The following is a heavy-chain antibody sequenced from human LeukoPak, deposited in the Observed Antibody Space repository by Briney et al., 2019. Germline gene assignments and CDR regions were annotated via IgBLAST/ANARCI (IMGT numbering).Heavy chain of an antibody. D-gene: IGHD3-22*01. J-gene: IGHJ3*02. CDR3: ARLAKGGYYDSSGYYPPRNAFDI. V-gene: IGHV4-59*08. CDR2: IYYSGST. Sequence: SETLSLTCTVSGGXISSYYCSWIRQPPGKGLEWIGYIYYSGSTNYNPSLKSRVTISVDTSKNQFSLKLSSVTAADTAVYYCARLAKGGYYDSSGYYPPRNAFDIWGQGTMVTVSS. CDR1: GGXISSYY.